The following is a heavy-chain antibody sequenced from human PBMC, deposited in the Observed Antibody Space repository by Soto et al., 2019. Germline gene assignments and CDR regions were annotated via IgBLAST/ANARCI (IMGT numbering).Heavy chain of an antibody. J-gene: IGHJ4*02. CDR3: ADSLYGSGLSFDY. V-gene: IGHV3-48*02. D-gene: IGHD3-10*01. Sequence: EVQLVESGGGLVQPGGSLRLSCAASGFIFSTYSMNWVRQAPGKGLEWVSYISSEGSAKYYTDSVKGRVIISRDNAKNSLYLQMNSLRDEDMAVYYCADSLYGSGLSFDYWGQGTLVTVSS. CDR2: ISSEGSAK. CDR1: GFIFSTYS.